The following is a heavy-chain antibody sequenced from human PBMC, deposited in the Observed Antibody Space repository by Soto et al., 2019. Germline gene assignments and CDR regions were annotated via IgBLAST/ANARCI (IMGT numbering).Heavy chain of an antibody. CDR1: GFTFSSYA. V-gene: IGHV3-30-3*01. D-gene: IGHD3-22*01. CDR2: ISYDGSNK. CDR3: ARDPYNYYYDSSGYSGGYYFDY. J-gene: IGHJ4*02. Sequence: GGSLILSCAASGFTFSSYAMHWVRQAPGKGLEWVAVISYDGSNKYYADSVKGRFTISRDNSKNTLYLQMNSLRAEDTAVYYCARDPYNYYYDSSGYSGGYYFDYWGQGTLVTVSS.